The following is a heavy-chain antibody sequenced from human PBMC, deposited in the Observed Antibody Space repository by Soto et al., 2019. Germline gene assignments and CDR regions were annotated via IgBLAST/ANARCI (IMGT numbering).Heavy chain of an antibody. Sequence: SVEVSCKXSGGTFSSYAISWVRQAPGQGLEWMGGIIPIFGTANYAQKFQGRVTITADESTSTAYMELSSLRSEDTAVYYCARVESGGRIARATRFDPWGQGTLVTV. J-gene: IGHJ5*02. CDR1: GGTFSSYA. CDR3: ARVESGGRIARATRFDP. V-gene: IGHV1-69*13. D-gene: IGHD2-15*01. CDR2: IIPIFGTA.